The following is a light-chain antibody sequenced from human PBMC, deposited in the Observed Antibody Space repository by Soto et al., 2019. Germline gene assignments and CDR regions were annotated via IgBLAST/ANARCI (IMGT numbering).Light chain of an antibody. CDR3: QQRSNWPRT. CDR1: QSVSSS. J-gene: IGKJ2*01. Sequence: EIMLTQSPATLSLSPGERATLSCRASQSVSSSLAWFQHKPGQAPRLLIYDASNRATGIPARFSGSGSGTDFTLTISSLEPEDFAVYYCQQRSNWPRTFGQGTKLEIK. V-gene: IGKV3-11*01. CDR2: DAS.